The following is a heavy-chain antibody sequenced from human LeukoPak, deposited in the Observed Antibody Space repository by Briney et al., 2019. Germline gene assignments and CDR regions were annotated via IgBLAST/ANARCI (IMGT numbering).Heavy chain of an antibody. J-gene: IGHJ4*02. D-gene: IGHD6-13*01. V-gene: IGHV3-21*01. CDR2: ISSSSSYI. Sequence: GSLRLSCAASGFTFRSYSMNWVRQAPGKGLEWVSTISSSSSYIYYADSVKGRFTISRDNAKNSLYLQMNSLRAEDTAVYYCARDGIAAADYWGQGTLVTVSS. CDR1: GFTFRSYS. CDR3: ARDGIAAADY.